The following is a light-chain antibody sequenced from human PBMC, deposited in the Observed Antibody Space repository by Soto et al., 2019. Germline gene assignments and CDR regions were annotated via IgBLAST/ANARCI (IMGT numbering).Light chain of an antibody. V-gene: IGLV2-8*01. CDR3: SSYAGSNNNYV. CDR1: SSDVGGYNY. Sequence: QSALTQPPSASGSPGQSVTISCTGTSSDVGGYNYFSWYQQHPGKAPKLMIYEVSKRPSGVPDRFSGSKSGNTASLTVSGLQAEDEADYYCSSYAGSNNNYVFGTGTKLTVL. CDR2: EVS. J-gene: IGLJ1*01.